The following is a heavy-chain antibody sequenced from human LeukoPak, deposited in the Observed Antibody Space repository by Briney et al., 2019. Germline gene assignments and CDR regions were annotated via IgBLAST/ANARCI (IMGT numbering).Heavy chain of an antibody. CDR3: ARGVSTSVVGTEAGY. CDR2: ISAYNGNT. D-gene: IGHD3-10*01. Sequence: GASVKVSCKASGYTFTSYGISWVRQAPGQGLEWMGWISAYNGNTNYAQKLQGRVTMTTDTSTSTAYMELRSLRSDDTAVYYCARGVSTSVVGTEAGYWGQGTLVTVSS. CDR1: GYTFTSYG. V-gene: IGHV1-18*01. J-gene: IGHJ4*02.